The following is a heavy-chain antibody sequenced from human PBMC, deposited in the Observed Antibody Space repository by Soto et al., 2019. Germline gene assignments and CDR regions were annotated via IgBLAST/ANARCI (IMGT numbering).Heavy chain of an antibody. CDR3: ARDQTDSGGYSAS. CDR2: IWNDGSNE. D-gene: IGHD3-22*01. Sequence: PGGSLRLSCEASGFNFSSYGIHWVRQAPGKGLEWVAIIWNDGSNEYYADSVKGRFTISRDNSKNTVYLQVSKLRAEDTAVYFCARDQTDSGGYSASWGQGTLVTVSS. CDR1: GFNFSSYG. V-gene: IGHV3-33*01. J-gene: IGHJ4*02.